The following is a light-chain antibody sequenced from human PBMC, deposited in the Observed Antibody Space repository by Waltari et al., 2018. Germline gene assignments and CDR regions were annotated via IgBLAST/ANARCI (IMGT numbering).Light chain of an antibody. J-gene: IGKJ1*01. Sequence: EIVMTQSPATLSVSPGERATLSCRASQSVSSNLAWYQQKPGQAPRLLIYGASTRATGIPARFSGSGSGTEFTLTISSLQSEDFAVYYCQQYNNWPRTFGLGTRVEIE. CDR2: GAS. V-gene: IGKV3-15*01. CDR1: QSVSSN. CDR3: QQYNNWPRT.